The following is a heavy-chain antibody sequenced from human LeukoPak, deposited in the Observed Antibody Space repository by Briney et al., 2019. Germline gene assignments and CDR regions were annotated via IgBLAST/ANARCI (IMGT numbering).Heavy chain of an antibody. J-gene: IGHJ3*02. Sequence: SETLSLTCTVSGGSISSYYWSWIRQPAGKGLEWIGRIYTSGSTNYNPSLKSRVTISVDKSKNQFSLKLSSVTAADTAVYYCARDILGATTAPSDAFDIWGQGTMVTDSS. V-gene: IGHV4-4*07. D-gene: IGHD1-26*01. CDR3: ARDILGATTAPSDAFDI. CDR2: IYTSGST. CDR1: GGSISSYY.